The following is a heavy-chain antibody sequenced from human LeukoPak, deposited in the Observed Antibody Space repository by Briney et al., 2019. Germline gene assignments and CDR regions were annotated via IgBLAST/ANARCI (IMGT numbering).Heavy chain of an antibody. CDR3: ARDYYGSGKGWFDP. V-gene: IGHV4-59*01. CDR2: IFDNRNT. D-gene: IGHD3-10*01. Sequence: PSETLSLTCSVSGDSISSYYWSWIRQPPGKGLEWIGYIFDNRNTKYNPSLKSRVSLLLDTSKNEFSLNLSSVTAADTAVYYCARDYYGSGKGWFDPWGQGTLVTVSS. CDR1: GDSISSYY. J-gene: IGHJ5*02.